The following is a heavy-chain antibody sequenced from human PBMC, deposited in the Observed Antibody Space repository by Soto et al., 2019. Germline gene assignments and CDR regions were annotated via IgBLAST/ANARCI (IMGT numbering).Heavy chain of an antibody. J-gene: IGHJ4*01. Sequence: ESGGGLVQPGGSLRLSCAASGFTFSRYAMHWVRQAPGKGLEYVSASSSNGGSTYYANSVKGRFTISRDNSKNTLYLQMGSLSAEDMAVYYCARGPGYYFDYWGHGTLVTVSS. V-gene: IGHV3-64*01. CDR2: SSSNGGST. CDR1: GFTFSRYA. CDR3: ARGPGYYFDY.